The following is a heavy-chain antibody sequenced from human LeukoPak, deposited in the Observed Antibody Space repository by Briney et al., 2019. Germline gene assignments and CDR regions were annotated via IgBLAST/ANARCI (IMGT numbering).Heavy chain of an antibody. Sequence: GRSLRLSCTASGFTLCDYAVTWVSQAPGKGLEWVGFIRSKTSGGTTEYAASVKGRFTISRDDSRNIAYLQMNSLKIEDTAVYFCTGDSPPINWGQGTLVTVSS. CDR1: GFTLCDYA. V-gene: IGHV3-49*04. CDR3: TGDSPPIN. CDR2: IRSKTSGGTT. J-gene: IGHJ4*02.